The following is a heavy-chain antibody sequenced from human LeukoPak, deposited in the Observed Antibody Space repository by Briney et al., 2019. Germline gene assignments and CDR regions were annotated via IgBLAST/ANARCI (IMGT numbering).Heavy chain of an antibody. Sequence: SETLSLTCTVSGGSVSSGSYYWSWIRQPPGKGLEWIGYIYYSGSTNYNPSLKSRVTISVDTSKNQFSLNLSSVTAADTAVYYCARDNRPYSSGWYWGYWGQGTLVTVSS. J-gene: IGHJ4*02. CDR3: ARDNRPYSSGWYWGY. D-gene: IGHD6-19*01. V-gene: IGHV4-61*01. CDR2: IYYSGST. CDR1: GGSVSSGSYY.